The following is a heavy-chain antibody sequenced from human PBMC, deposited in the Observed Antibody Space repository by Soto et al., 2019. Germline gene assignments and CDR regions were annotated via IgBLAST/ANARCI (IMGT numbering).Heavy chain of an antibody. CDR1: GESISSSSYY. D-gene: IGHD2-21*02. CDR3: ARQRTTVVTQAYFDH. Sequence: GTLSLTCIVSGESISSSSYYWGWIRQPPGKGLEWIGSIYYSGRTYYNPSFKSRVTISIDTSKNQFSLKLSSVTATDTAVYYCARQRTTVVTQAYFDHWGQGALVTVFS. J-gene: IGHJ4*02. CDR2: IYYSGRT. V-gene: IGHV4-39*01.